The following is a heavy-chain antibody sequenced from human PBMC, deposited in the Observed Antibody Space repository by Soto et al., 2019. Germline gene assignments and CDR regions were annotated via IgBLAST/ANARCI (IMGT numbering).Heavy chain of an antibody. D-gene: IGHD4-17*01. V-gene: IGHV4-30-2*01. CDR2: IYHSGST. CDR1: GGSISSGGYS. J-gene: IGHJ4*02. Sequence: PSETLSLTCAVSGGSISSGGYSWSWIRQPPGKGLEWIGYIYHSGSTHYNPSLKSRVTISVDRSKNQFSLKLSSVTAADTAVYYCARARGDYGGNKHRGQVYYFDYWGQGTLVTVSS. CDR3: ARARGDYGGNKHRGQVYYFDY.